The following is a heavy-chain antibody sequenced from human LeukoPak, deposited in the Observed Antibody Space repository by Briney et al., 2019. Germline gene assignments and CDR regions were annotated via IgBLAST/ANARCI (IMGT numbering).Heavy chain of an antibody. D-gene: IGHD6-19*01. CDR1: VYSISIGHY. V-gene: IGHV4-38-2*01. J-gene: IGHJ4*02. CDR2: IYHTGST. Sequence: PSETLSLTCGVSVYSISIGHYRGWIRQPPGNGLEWIGNIYHTGSTYYNPSLRRRVTISVDTSKNQFFLKLTSVTAADTAMDFCARGLEGYSAGWSRFFEYWGQGTLATVSS. CDR3: ARGLEGYSAGWSRFFEY.